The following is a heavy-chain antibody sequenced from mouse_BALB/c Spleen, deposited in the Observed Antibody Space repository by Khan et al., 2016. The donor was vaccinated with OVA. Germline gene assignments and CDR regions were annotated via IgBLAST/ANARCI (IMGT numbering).Heavy chain of an antibody. V-gene: IGHV2-6*02. J-gene: IGHJ4*01. CDR3: ARCHFYAIDY. Sequence: QVQLKEPGPGLVAPSQSLSITCTVSGFSLTTYGIHWVSQPLGKGLEWLIVIWSDGASNYNSDLKSRLSISKDNSKRQVLLKMNSLQTDDTAMYYCARCHFYAIDYWCQVTSVTVSS. CDR2: IWSDGAS. CDR1: GFSLTTYG.